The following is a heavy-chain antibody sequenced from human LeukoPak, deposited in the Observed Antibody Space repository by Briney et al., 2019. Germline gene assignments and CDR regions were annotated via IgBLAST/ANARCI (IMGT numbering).Heavy chain of an antibody. J-gene: IGHJ5*02. Sequence: GASVKVSCKASGYTFTSYYMHWVRQAPGQGLEWMGIINPSGGSTSYAQKFQGRVTITRDTSTSTVYMELSSLRSEDTAVYYCARVKAEYYDILTGYYNWFDPWGRGTLVTVSS. CDR2: INPSGGST. CDR3: ARVKAEYYDILTGYYNWFDP. V-gene: IGHV1-46*01. D-gene: IGHD3-9*01. CDR1: GYTFTSYY.